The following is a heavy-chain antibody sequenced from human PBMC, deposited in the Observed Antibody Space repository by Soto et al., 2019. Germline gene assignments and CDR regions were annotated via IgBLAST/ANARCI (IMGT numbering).Heavy chain of an antibody. V-gene: IGHV3-30*03. J-gene: IGHJ6*02. D-gene: IGHD2-15*01. CDR1: GFTFSSYG. CDR2: ISYDGSNK. Sequence: PGGSLRLSCAASGFTFSSYGMHWVRQAPGKGLEWVAVISYDGSNKYYADSVKGRFTISRDNSKNTLYLQMNSLRAEDTAVYYCAGDGEDIVVVVAATDGSGMDVWGQGTTVTVSS. CDR3: AGDGEDIVVVVAATDGSGMDV.